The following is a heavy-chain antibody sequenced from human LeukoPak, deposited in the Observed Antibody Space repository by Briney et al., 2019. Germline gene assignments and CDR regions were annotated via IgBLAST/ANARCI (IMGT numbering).Heavy chain of an antibody. V-gene: IGHV4-61*02. CDR3: ARVIVVGATRDWFDP. D-gene: IGHD1-26*01. CDR2: IYTSGST. CDR1: GGSISSGSYY. J-gene: IGHJ5*02. Sequence: PSETLSLTCTVSGGSISSGSYYWSWIRQPAGKGLEWIARIYTSGSTNYNPSLKSRVTISVDTSKNQFSLKLSSVTAADTAVYYCARVIVVGATRDWFDPWGQGTLVTVSS.